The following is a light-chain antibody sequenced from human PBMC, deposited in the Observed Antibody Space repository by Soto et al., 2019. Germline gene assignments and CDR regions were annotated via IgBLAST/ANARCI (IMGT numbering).Light chain of an antibody. J-gene: IGLJ3*02. Sequence: QSVLTQPPSASGTPGQRVTISCSGSNSNIGSHTVNWYQQLPGTAPKLLINTNNQRPSGVPDRFSDSKSGTSASLAISGLQSEDEADYYCAAWDGSLQSWVFGGGTKLTVL. CDR1: NSNIGSHT. CDR2: TNN. CDR3: AAWDGSLQSWV. V-gene: IGLV1-44*01.